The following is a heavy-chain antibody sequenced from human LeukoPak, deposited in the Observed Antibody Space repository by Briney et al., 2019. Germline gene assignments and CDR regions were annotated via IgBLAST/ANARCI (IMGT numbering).Heavy chain of an antibody. Sequence: GGPLRLPCAASGFTFSTYSINGFRQAPGKGLEWVSSISSSSTYIYYADSVKGRFTISRDNAKNSLYLQMNSLRAEDTAVYYCASSGVRGGQGTLVTVSS. CDR3: ASSGVR. CDR2: ISSSSTYI. CDR1: GFTFSTYS. J-gene: IGHJ4*02. D-gene: IGHD1-26*01. V-gene: IGHV3-21*01.